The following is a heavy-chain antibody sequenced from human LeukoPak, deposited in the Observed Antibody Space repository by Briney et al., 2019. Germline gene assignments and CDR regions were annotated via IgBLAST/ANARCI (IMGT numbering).Heavy chain of an antibody. CDR1: GYSISSGYY. V-gene: IGHV4-38-2*01. CDR2: IYHSGRT. J-gene: IGHJ4*02. Sequence: SETLSLTCAVSGYSISSGYYWGWIRQPPGKGLEWIGSIYHSGRTYHNPSLKSRVTISVDTSKNQFSLKLNSVTAADTAVYHCARVTNTGYYYFDYWGQGTLVTVSS. D-gene: IGHD3-9*01. CDR3: ARVTNTGYYYFDY.